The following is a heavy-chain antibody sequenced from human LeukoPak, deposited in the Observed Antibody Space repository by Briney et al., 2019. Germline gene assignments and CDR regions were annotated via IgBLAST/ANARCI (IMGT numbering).Heavy chain of an antibody. CDR1: GFTFSSYG. D-gene: IGHD5-12*01. Sequence: GGSLRLSCAASGFTFSSYGMHWVRQAPGKGLEWVAVISYDGSNKYYADSVKGRFTISRDNSKNTLYLQMNSLRAEDTAVYYCAKDFETEMATIIWGQGTLVTVSS. CDR2: ISYDGSNK. J-gene: IGHJ4*02. V-gene: IGHV3-30*18. CDR3: AKDFETEMATII.